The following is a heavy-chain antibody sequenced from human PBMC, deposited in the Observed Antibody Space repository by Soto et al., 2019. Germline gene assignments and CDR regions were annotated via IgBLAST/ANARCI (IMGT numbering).Heavy chain of an antibody. Sequence: QVQLQQWGAGLLKPSETLSLTCAVYGVSFSGFSWSWIRQPPGKGLEWLGEINHSGSTNYNPSFKSRVTISEDTSKNQFSLKLSSMTAADTAVYYCVRGRKVYTSTSYVDWGQGTLVTVSS. D-gene: IGHD6-13*01. J-gene: IGHJ4*02. CDR3: VRGRKVYTSTSYVD. CDR1: GVSFSGFS. V-gene: IGHV4-34*01. CDR2: INHSGST.